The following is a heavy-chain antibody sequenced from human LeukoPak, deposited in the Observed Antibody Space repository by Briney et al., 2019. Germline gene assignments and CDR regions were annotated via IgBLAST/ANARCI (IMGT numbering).Heavy chain of an antibody. D-gene: IGHD5-12*01. CDR1: GYTLTELS. Sequence: ASVKVSCKVSGYTLTELSVHWVRQAPGKGLEWMGNFDPKDGDTIYAQRFQGRVTMTEDTSTHTAYMELSSLRSEDTAVYFCATHSPEWRYSGSSYYSYMDVWGKGTTVTISS. V-gene: IGHV1-24*01. CDR2: FDPKDGDT. J-gene: IGHJ6*03. CDR3: ATHSPEWRYSGSSYYSYMDV.